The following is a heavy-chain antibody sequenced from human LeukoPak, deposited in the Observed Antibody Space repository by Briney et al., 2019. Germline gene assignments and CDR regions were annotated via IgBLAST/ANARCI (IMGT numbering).Heavy chain of an antibody. CDR1: GYTFTGYY. D-gene: IGHD2-15*01. J-gene: IGHJ6*03. V-gene: IGHV1-2*02. Sequence: WASVKVSCKPSGYTFTGYYIQWARQAPRQGLEWMGWINPNSGAINYAEKFKGRVNMTRDTAISTAYMELSGLTSDDTAVYYCARGVVAATFYYYMDVWGKGTTVTVSS. CDR3: ARGVVAATFYYYMDV. CDR2: INPNSGAI.